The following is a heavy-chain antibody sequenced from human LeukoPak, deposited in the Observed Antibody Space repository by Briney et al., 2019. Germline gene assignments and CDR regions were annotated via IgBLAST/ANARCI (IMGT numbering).Heavy chain of an antibody. Sequence: GGSLRLSCVASELRFSNYGMSWVRQAPGKGLEWVSSISGDGGTTYYADSVKGRFTISRDNSKNTLYLQMNSLRAEDTAVYYCAKDQLTGFGELFGYWGQGTLVTVSS. CDR1: ELRFSNYG. D-gene: IGHD3-10*01. V-gene: IGHV3-23*01. CDR2: ISGDGGTT. J-gene: IGHJ4*02. CDR3: AKDQLTGFGELFGY.